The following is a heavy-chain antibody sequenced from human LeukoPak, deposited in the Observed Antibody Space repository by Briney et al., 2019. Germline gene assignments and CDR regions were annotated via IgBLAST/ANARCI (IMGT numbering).Heavy chain of an antibody. D-gene: IGHD1-26*01. V-gene: IGHV3-23*01. CDR2: ISGSGGST. CDR1: GFAFSSYA. CDR3: AKGYSGSYSYYFDY. J-gene: IGHJ4*02. Sequence: PGGSLRLSCAAPGFAFSSYAMSWVRQAPGKGLEWVSAISGSGGSTYYADSVKGRFTISRDNSKNTLYLQMNSLRAEDTAVYYCAKGYSGSYSYYFDYWGQGTLVTVSS.